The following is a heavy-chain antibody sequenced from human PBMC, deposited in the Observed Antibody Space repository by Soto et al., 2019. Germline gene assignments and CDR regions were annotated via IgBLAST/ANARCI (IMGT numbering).Heavy chain of an antibody. CDR3: ARDRQVGRGVVAYYCGMDV. Sequence: QLVQSGGELKKPGASVKVSCKASVYTFNTYGFSWLRLRPGQGLQWMGWVNTYNGNTNYAQSLQGRLTLTTDPTTNTAYMELRSLRADDTGVYLCARDRQVGRGVVAYYCGMDVWGEGTTVTVTS. D-gene: IGHD1-26*01. CDR1: VYTFNTYG. J-gene: IGHJ6*02. V-gene: IGHV1-18*01. CDR2: VNTYNGNT.